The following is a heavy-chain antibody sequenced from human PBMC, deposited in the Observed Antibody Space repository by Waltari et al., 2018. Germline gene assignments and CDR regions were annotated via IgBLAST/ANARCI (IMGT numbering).Heavy chain of an antibody. CDR3: AREEWYYDSSGYYYGDWYFDL. CDR2: IIPIFGTA. D-gene: IGHD3-22*01. Sequence: QVQLVQSGAEVKKPGSSVKVSCKASGGTFSSYAISWVRQAPGQGLEWMGGIIPIFGTANYAQKFQGRVTITADESTSTAYMELSSLRSEDTAVYYCAREEWYYDSSGYYYGDWYFDLWGRGTLVTVSS. CDR1: GGTFSSYA. J-gene: IGHJ2*01. V-gene: IGHV1-69*01.